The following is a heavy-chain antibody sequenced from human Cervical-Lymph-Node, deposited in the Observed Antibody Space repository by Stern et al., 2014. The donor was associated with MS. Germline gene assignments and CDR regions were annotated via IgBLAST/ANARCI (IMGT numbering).Heavy chain of an antibody. CDR2: ISSSRSTI. J-gene: IGHJ6*02. CDR1: GFTFSYYS. Sequence: EVQLVESGGGLVQPGGSLRLSCAAYGFTFSYYSMNWVRQAPGKGLEWISYISSSRSTIYYADSVKGRFTISRDNAKNSLYLQMNSLRDEDTAVYYCARANYDFWSGNSSFQRYYYGMDVWGQGTTVTVSS. D-gene: IGHD3-3*01. CDR3: ARANYDFWSGNSSFQRYYYGMDV. V-gene: IGHV3-48*02.